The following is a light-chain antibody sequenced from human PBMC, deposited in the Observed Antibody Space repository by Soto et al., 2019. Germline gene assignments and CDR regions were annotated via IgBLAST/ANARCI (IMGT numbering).Light chain of an antibody. CDR2: KSD. CDR3: AAWDDSLSGYVI. J-gene: IGLJ2*01. V-gene: IGLV1-47*01. Sequence: QPVLTQPPSASGTPGQRVTISCSGSSSNIGGHSVYWYQQVPGTAPKLLIYKSDQRPSGVPDRFSGSKSGTSASLAISGLRSEDEGDYYCAAWDDSLSGYVIFGGGTKLTVL. CDR1: SSNIGGHS.